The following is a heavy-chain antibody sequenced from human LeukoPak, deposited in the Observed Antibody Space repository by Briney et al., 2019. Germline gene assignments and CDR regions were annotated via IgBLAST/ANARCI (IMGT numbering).Heavy chain of an antibody. CDR3: ARDQRLRLGELSLSSYYYYYGMDV. Sequence: SVKVSCKASGYTFTSYDISWVRQAPGQGLEWMGGIIPIFGTANYAQKFQGRVTITADESTSTAYMELSSLRSEDTAVYYCARDQRLRLGELSLSSYYYYYGMDVWGQGTTVTVSS. D-gene: IGHD3-16*02. J-gene: IGHJ6*02. CDR1: GYTFTSYD. V-gene: IGHV1-69*13. CDR2: IIPIFGTA.